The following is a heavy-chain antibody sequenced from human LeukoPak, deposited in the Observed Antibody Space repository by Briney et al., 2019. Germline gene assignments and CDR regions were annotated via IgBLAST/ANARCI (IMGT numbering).Heavy chain of an antibody. CDR1: GFTIATKY. CDR3: ARLGDHYHWNLDL. Sequence: GGSLRLSYAACGFTIATKYMNWVRQAPGKGVAWVSIIYSGATTYYADSVRGRFTISRDTSKNTVSLQMNSLRAEDTAVYFCARLGDHYHWNLDLWGRGTLVTVSS. V-gene: IGHV3-53*01. J-gene: IGHJ2*01. D-gene: IGHD3-10*01. CDR2: IYSGATT.